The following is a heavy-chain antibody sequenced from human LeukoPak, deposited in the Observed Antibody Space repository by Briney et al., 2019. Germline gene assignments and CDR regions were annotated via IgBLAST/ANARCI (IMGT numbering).Heavy chain of an antibody. CDR2: INHSVSP. D-gene: IGHD6-19*01. CDR3: AKKTGYSSGWYPIDAFDI. J-gene: IGHJ3*02. V-gene: IGHV4-34*01. Sequence: SETLSLTCAVYGGSFRGYYWSWIRQPPGKGLEWIGEINHSVSPNYNPSLQSPVTISVDKSKNQFSLKLSSVTAPDTAVYYCAKKTGYSSGWYPIDAFDIWGQGTMVTVSS. CDR1: GGSFRGYY.